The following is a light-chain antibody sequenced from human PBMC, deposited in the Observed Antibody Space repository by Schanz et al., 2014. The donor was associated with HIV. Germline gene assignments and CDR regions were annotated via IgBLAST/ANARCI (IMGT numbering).Light chain of an antibody. Sequence: QSALTQPASVSGSPGQSITISCTGTSSDVGSYNLVSWYQQHPGKAPKLMIYEVSKRPSGVSNRFSASKSDNTASLTISGLQAEDEGDYYCCSCTNTNTWVFGGGTKLTVL. CDR2: EVS. V-gene: IGLV2-14*02. CDR1: SSDVGSYNL. CDR3: CSCTNTNTWV. J-gene: IGLJ3*02.